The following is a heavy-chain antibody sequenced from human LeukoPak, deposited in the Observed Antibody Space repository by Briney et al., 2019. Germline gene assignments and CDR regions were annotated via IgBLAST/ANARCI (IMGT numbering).Heavy chain of an antibody. D-gene: IGHD5-18*01. CDR2: ISYDGSNK. Sequence: GGSQRLSCAASGFTFSSYAMHWVRQAPGKGLEWVAVISYDGSNKYYADSVKGRFTISRDNSKNRLYLQMNSLRAEDTAVYYCARVGSKTAMAYPLDYWGQGTLVTVSS. CDR1: GFTFSSYA. J-gene: IGHJ4*02. V-gene: IGHV3-30-3*01. CDR3: ARVGSKTAMAYPLDY.